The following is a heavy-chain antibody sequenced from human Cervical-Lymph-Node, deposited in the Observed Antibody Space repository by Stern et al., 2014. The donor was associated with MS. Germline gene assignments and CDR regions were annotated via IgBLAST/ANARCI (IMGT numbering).Heavy chain of an antibody. Sequence: MQLVQSGAEVKKPGESLRISCKGSGYIFSTYWIGWVRQMPGKGLEWMGIIYPGDSDPRYSPSFQGQVTFSADKSISTAYLQWSSLKASDTAMYYCARPSNSGLFFQHWGQGTLVTVPS. CDR1: GYIFSTYW. CDR3: ARPSNSGLFFQH. V-gene: IGHV5-51*01. J-gene: IGHJ1*01. CDR2: IYPGDSDP. D-gene: IGHD6-19*01.